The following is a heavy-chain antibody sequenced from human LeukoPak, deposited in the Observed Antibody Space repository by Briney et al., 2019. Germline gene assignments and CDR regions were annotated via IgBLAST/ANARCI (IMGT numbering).Heavy chain of an antibody. D-gene: IGHD2-21*02. J-gene: IGHJ3*01. V-gene: IGHV3-33*08. CDR2: IGYDGSFK. Sequence: PGGSLRLSCAASGFTFSNCGMHWVRQAPGKGLEWEATIGYDGSFKYYADSVKGRFIISRDNSKNTLYLEMNSLRVEDTAVYYCAREGGDTRQRGAFDLWGQGTVVTVSS. CDR1: GFTFSNCG. CDR3: AREGGDTRQRGAFDL.